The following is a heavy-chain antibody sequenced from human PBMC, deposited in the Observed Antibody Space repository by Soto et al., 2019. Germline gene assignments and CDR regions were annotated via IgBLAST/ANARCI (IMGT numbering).Heavy chain of an antibody. CDR1: GFTVSSNY. CDR2: IYSGGST. Sequence: VVSRIISGAASGFTVSSNYMSWVRQAPGKGLEWVSVIYSGGSTYYADSVKGRFTISRDNSKNTLYLQMNSLRAEDTAVYYCARDRYCGGDCDAFDIWGQGTMVTVSS. V-gene: IGHV3-53*01. J-gene: IGHJ3*02. D-gene: IGHD2-21*02. CDR3: ARDRYCGGDCDAFDI.